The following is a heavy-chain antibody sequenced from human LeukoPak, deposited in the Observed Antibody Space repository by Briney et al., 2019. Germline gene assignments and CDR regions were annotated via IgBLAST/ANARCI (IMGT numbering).Heavy chain of an antibody. Sequence: ASVKVSCKASGYTFTGYYMHWVRQAPGQGLEWMGWINPNSGGTNYAQKFQGWVTMTRDTSISTAYMELSRLRSDDTAVYYCATNIVVVTGHAFDIWGQGTMVTVSS. CDR3: ATNIVVVTGHAFDI. J-gene: IGHJ3*02. D-gene: IGHD2-21*02. CDR1: GYTFTGYY. V-gene: IGHV1-2*04. CDR2: INPNSGGT.